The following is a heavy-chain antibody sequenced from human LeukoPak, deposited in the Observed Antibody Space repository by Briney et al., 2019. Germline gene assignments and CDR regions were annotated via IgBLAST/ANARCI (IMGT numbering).Heavy chain of an antibody. D-gene: IGHD6-19*01. CDR1: GFTFSSYG. CDR2: IRYDGSNK. J-gene: IGHJ4*02. Sequence: GGSLRLSCAASGFTFSSYGMHWVRQAPGKGLEWVAFIRYDGSNKYYADSVKGRFTISRDNAKNSLYLQMNSLRAEDTAVYYCARDKWLGFDYWGQGTLVTVSS. V-gene: IGHV3-30*02. CDR3: ARDKWLGFDY.